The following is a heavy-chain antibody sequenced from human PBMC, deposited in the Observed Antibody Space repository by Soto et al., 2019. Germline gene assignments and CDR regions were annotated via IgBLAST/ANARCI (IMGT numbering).Heavy chain of an antibody. Sequence: QVQLVQSGAEVKKPGASVKVSCKASGYTFTSYYMHWVRQAPGQGLAWMGIINPSGGSTSYAQKFQGRVTMTRDTSTSTVYMELSSLRSEDTAVYYCARDPEYQLPNPYFDYWGQGTLVTVSS. J-gene: IGHJ4*02. D-gene: IGHD2-2*01. CDR2: INPSGGST. V-gene: IGHV1-46*03. CDR3: ARDPEYQLPNPYFDY. CDR1: GYTFTSYY.